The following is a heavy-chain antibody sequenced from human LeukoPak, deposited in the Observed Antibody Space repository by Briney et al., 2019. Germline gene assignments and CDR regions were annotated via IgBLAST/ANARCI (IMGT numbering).Heavy chain of an antibody. Sequence: GGSLRLSCAASGFTFSSYEMNWVRQAPGKGLEWVSYISSSGSTIYYADSVKGRFTISRDNAKNSLYLQMNSLRAKDTAVYYCARGTDTTWFDPWGQGTLVTVSS. CDR3: ARGTDTTWFDP. J-gene: IGHJ5*02. V-gene: IGHV3-48*03. CDR2: ISSSGSTI. D-gene: IGHD1-14*01. CDR1: GFTFSSYE.